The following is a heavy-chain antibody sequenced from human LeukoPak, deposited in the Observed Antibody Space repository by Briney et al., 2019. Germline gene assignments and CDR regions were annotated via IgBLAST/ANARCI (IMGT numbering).Heavy chain of an antibody. Sequence: SETLTLTCTVSGGSISSGGYYWSWMRQHPGKGLEWIGYIYYSERTYYNPALKRRVTITVDTSKNQFSLKLRSVTAAETAVYYCARDQGYCRGGSCWGNTPMSWFDPRGQGSLV. CDR2: IYYSERT. J-gene: IGHJ5*02. V-gene: IGHV4-31*03. CDR1: GGSISSGGYY. CDR3: ARDQGYCRGGSCWGNTPMSWFDP. D-gene: IGHD2-15*01.